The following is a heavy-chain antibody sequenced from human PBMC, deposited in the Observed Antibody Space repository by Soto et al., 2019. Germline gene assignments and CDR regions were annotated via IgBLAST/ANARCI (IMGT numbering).Heavy chain of an antibody. CDR3: TTDKRLLEWLLSPWDY. D-gene: IGHD3-3*01. J-gene: IGHJ4*02. Sequence: EVQLVESGGGLVKPGGSLRLSCAASGFTFSNAWMNWVRQAPGKGLEWVGRIKSKTDGGTTDYAAPVKGRFTISRDDSKYTLYLQMNSLKTEDTAVYYCTTDKRLLEWLLSPWDYGGQGTLVTVSS. V-gene: IGHV3-15*07. CDR1: GFTFSNAW. CDR2: IKSKTDGGTT.